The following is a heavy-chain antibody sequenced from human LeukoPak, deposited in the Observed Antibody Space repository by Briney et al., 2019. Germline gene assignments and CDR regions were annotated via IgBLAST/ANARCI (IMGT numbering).Heavy chain of an antibody. CDR2: IRYDGSDK. D-gene: IGHD3-10*01. V-gene: IGHV3-30*02. CDR1: GFTLSSYG. CDR3: ARDFRGVQGVIFADS. Sequence: PGRSLRLSCAASGFTLSSYGIHWVRQAPGKGLEWVSFIRYDGSDKYYADSVKDRLTIARDNSKNTLYLQMNSLRDEDTAVYYCARDFRGVQGVIFADSWGQGTLVTVSS. J-gene: IGHJ4*02.